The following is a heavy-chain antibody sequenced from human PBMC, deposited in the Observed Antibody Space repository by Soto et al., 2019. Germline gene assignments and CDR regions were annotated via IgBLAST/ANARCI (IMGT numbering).Heavy chain of an antibody. J-gene: IGHJ4*02. D-gene: IGHD1-1*01. CDR2: ISAYNGNT. CDR1: GYTITCNG. Sequence: GASVKVSSKDSGYTITCNGRSWVRQAPGQGLEWMGWISAYNGNTNYAQKLQGRVTMTTDTSTSTAYMELRSLRSDDTAVYYCASEVQATDYWGQGTLVTVS. V-gene: IGHV1-18*01. CDR3: ASEVQATDY.